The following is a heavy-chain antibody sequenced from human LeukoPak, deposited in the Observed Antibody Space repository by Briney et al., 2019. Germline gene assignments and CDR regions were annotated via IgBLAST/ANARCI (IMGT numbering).Heavy chain of an antibody. CDR2: ISAYNGNT. CDR3: ARDRGFYYDFWIGCDY. J-gene: IGHJ4*02. CDR1: GYTFTSYG. V-gene: IGHV1-18*01. Sequence: GASVKVSCKASGYTFTSYGISWVRQAPGQGLEWMGWISAYNGNTHYAQTLQGRVTMTTATSTSTAYHALRSLRSDDTAVYYCARDRGFYYDFWIGCDYWGQGTLVTVSS. D-gene: IGHD3-3*01.